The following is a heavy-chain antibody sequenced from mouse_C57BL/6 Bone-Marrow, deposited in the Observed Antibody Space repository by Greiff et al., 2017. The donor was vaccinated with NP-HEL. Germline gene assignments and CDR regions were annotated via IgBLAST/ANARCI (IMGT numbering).Heavy chain of an antibody. V-gene: IGHV1-59*01. CDR1: GYTFTSYW. D-gene: IGHD2-1*01. Sequence: VQLQQPGAELVRPGTSVKLSCKASGYTFTSYWMHWVKQRPGQGLEWIGVIDPSDSYTNYNQKFKGKATLTVDTSSSTAYMQLSSLTSEDSAVYYCARRDLLRGAMDYWGQGTSVTVSS. CDR2: IDPSDSYT. J-gene: IGHJ4*01. CDR3: ARRDLLRGAMDY.